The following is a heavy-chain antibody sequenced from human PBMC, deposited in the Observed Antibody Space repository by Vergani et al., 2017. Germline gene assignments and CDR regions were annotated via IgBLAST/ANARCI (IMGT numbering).Heavy chain of an antibody. Sequence: QLQLQESGPGLVQPSATLSLTCSVSGASIRSSNYYWGWIRQPPGKGLEWIARIYYSGSHYYNPFLKCRVTISVDTSKNQFSLKLSSVTAADTAVYFCARHSTVEWLVKLGWIDPWGQGILVTVSS. D-gene: IGHD6-19*01. CDR3: ARHSTVEWLVKLGWIDP. J-gene: IGHJ5*02. CDR2: IYYSGSH. V-gene: IGHV4-39*01. CDR1: GASIRSSNYY.